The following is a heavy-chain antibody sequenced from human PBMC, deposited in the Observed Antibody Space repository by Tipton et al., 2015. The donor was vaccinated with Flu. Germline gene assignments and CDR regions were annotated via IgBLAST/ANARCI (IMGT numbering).Heavy chain of an antibody. D-gene: IGHD3-3*01. V-gene: IGHV3-30*18. Sequence: CAASGFTFSSYGMHWVRQAPGKGLEWVAVISYDGSNKYYADSVKGRFTISRDNSKNTLYLQMNSLRAEDTAVYYCAKDWRYDFWSGYRYYYYGMDVWGQGTTVTVSS. CDR3: AKDWRYDFWSGYRYYYYGMDV. CDR2: ISYDGSNK. J-gene: IGHJ6*02. CDR1: GFTFSSYG.